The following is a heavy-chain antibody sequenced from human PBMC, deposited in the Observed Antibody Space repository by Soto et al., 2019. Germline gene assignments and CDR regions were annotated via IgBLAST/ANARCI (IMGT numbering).Heavy chain of an antibody. CDR1: GFTFSSYA. Sequence: EVQLLESGGGLVQPGGSLRLSCAASGFTFSSYAMSWVRQAPGKGLEWVSAISGSGGSTYYADSVKGRFTISRDKSKNTLYLQMNSLRAEDTAVYYCAKWGVIVVVVAATPGNWFDPWGQGTLVTVSS. CDR2: ISGSGGST. V-gene: IGHV3-23*01. CDR3: AKWGVIVVVVAATPGNWFDP. J-gene: IGHJ5*02. D-gene: IGHD2-15*01.